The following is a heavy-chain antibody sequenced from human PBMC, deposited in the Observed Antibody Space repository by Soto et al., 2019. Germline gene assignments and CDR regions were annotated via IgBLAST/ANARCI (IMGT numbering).Heavy chain of an antibody. CDR1: GFTFSNAW. CDR3: TTLTPKLRYFDWLLPSGY. Sequence: PGGSLRLSCAASGFTFSNAWMSWVRQAPGKGLEWVGRIKRKTDGGTTDYAAPVKGRFTISRDDSKNTLYLQMNSLKTEDTAVYYCTTLTPKLRYFDWLLPSGYWGQGTLVTVSS. CDR2: IKRKTDGGTT. V-gene: IGHV3-15*01. D-gene: IGHD3-9*01. J-gene: IGHJ4*02.